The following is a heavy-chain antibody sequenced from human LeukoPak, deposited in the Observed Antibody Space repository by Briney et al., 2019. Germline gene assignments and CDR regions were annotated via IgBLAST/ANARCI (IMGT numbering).Heavy chain of an antibody. CDR1: GYTFTSYA. CDR3: ARDRRPIVVVVAAAYFDL. Sequence: ASVKVSCKASGYTFTSYAMNWVRQAPGQGLEWMGWINTNTGNPTYAQGFTGRFVFSLDTSVSTAYLQISSLKAEDTAVYYCARDRRPIVVVVAAAYFDLWGRGTLVTVSS. J-gene: IGHJ2*01. V-gene: IGHV7-4-1*02. CDR2: INTNTGNP. D-gene: IGHD2-15*01.